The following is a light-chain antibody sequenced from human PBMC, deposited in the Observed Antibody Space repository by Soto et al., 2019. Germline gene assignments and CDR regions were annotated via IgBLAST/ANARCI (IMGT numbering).Light chain of an antibody. J-gene: IGKJ1*01. CDR2: GAS. CDR1: QSVSSN. V-gene: IGKV3-15*01. CDR3: QQYNNWPPWT. Sequence: EMVMTQSPATLSVSPGERATLSCSASQSVSSNLAWYQQKPGQAPRLLIYGASTRATGVPARFSGSGSGTEFTLTISSLQSEDFVVYYCQQYNNWPPWTFGQGTKVEI.